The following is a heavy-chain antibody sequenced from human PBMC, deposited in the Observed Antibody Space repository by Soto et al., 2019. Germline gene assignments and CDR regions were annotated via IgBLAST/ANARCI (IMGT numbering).Heavy chain of an antibody. CDR2: IIPILGIA. Sequence: ASVKVSCTASGGTFSSYTISWVRQAPGQGLEWMGRIIPILGIANYAQKFQGRVTITADKSTSTAYMELSSLRSEDTAVYYCARDEWLREINWFDPWGQGTLVTVSS. CDR3: ARDEWLREINWFDP. J-gene: IGHJ5*02. CDR1: GGTFSSYT. V-gene: IGHV1-69*04. D-gene: IGHD5-12*01.